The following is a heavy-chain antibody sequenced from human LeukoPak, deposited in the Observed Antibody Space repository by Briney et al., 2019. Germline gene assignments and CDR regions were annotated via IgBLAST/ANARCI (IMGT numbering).Heavy chain of an antibody. Sequence: PGGSLRLSCAASGFTFTNYAMSWVRQTPGKGLEWVSATVGSGPDTYHADSVKGRFTVSRDNSRNTLYLQMNSLRVEDTAVYYCARDAWRPSYYDDYGGLLNWGQGTLVTVSS. CDR3: ARDAWRPSYYDDYGGLLN. CDR1: GFTFTNYA. J-gene: IGHJ4*02. V-gene: IGHV3-23*01. CDR2: TVGSGPDT. D-gene: IGHD3-22*01.